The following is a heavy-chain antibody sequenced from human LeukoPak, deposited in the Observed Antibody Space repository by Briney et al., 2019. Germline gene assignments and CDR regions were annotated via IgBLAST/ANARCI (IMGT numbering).Heavy chain of an antibody. CDR2: IWYDGSNK. V-gene: IGHV3-30*19. D-gene: IGHD3-22*01. J-gene: IGHJ2*01. Sequence: GRSLRLSCAASGFTFSSYGMHWVRQAPGKGLEWVAVIWYDGSNKYYADSVKGRFTISRDNSKNTLYLQMNSLRAEDTAVYYCARDGITMIVVVEYWYFDLWGRGTLVTVSS. CDR3: ARDGITMIVVVEYWYFDL. CDR1: GFTFSSYG.